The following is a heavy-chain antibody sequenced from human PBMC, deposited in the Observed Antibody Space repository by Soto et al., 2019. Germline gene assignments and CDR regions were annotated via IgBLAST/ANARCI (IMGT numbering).Heavy chain of an antibody. J-gene: IGHJ4*02. CDR2: IWYDGSNK. CDR1: GFTFSSYG. Sequence: GGSLRLSCAASGFTFSSYGMHWVRQAPGKGLEWVAVIWYDGSNKYYADSVKGRFTISRDNSKNTLYLQMNSLRAEDTAVYYCARDRSSGYYLIDYWGQGTLVTVSS. CDR3: ARDRSSGYYLIDY. V-gene: IGHV3-33*01. D-gene: IGHD3-22*01.